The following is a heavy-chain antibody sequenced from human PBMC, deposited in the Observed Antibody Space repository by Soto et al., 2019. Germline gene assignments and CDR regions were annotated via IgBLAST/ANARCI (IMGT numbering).Heavy chain of an antibody. CDR2: INPSTGSV. V-gene: IGHV1-46*01. CDR3: ARDPNLSLTFHYYGMDV. CDR1: GYTFTSYY. J-gene: IGHJ6*02. Sequence: QVQLMQSGAEVKKPGASVKVSCKASGYTFTSYYIHWVRQAPGQGLEWMGIINPSTGSVSYARMFQGRVAMTRDTSTSTVYMEVSSLRSEDTAVYYCARDPNLSLTFHYYGMDVWGQGTTVTVSS.